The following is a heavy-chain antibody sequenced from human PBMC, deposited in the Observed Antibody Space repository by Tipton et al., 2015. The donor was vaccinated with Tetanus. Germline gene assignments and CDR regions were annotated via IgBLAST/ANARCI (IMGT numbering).Heavy chain of an antibody. Sequence: TLSLTCAVYGGSFSGYYWSWIRQPPGKGLEWIGEINHSGSTNYNPSLKSRVTISVDTSKNQFFLKLSSVTAADTAVYYCARGRSYRGNHLWGPWCQGTLVTVSS. CDR3: ARGRSYRGNHLWGP. CDR2: INHSGST. CDR1: GGSFSGYY. D-gene: IGHD3-10*01. J-gene: IGHJ5*02. V-gene: IGHV4-34*01.